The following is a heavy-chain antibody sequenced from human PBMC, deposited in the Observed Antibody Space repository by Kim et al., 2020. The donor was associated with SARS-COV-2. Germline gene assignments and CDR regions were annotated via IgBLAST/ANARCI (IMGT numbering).Heavy chain of an antibody. Sequence: SETLSLTCAVYGGPFSGYYWSWIRQPPGKGLEWIGEINHSGSTNYNPSLKSRVTISVDTSKNQFSLKLSSVTAADTAVYYCAAFWSGYHWGQGTLVTVSS. CDR2: INHSGST. J-gene: IGHJ4*02. V-gene: IGHV4-34*01. CDR1: GGPFSGYY. CDR3: AAFWSGYH. D-gene: IGHD3-3*01.